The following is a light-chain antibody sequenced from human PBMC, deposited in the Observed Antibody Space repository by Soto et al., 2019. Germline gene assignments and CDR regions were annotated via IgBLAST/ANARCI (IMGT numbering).Light chain of an antibody. V-gene: IGKV3-20*01. J-gene: IGKJ5*01. CDR3: QQYGSSPPTT. CDR2: GAS. Sequence: EFVLTQSPGTLSLSPGERATLSCRASEYVPSNFLAWYQQRPGQAPRLLIYGASIRATGIPDRFSGSGSGTDFTLIISRLEPEDFAMYYCQQYGSSPPTTFGQGTRLEIK. CDR1: EYVPSNF.